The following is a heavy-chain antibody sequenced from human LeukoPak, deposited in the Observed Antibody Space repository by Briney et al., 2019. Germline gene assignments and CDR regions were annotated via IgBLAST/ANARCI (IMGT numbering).Heavy chain of an antibody. CDR2: IIPIFGTA. V-gene: IGHV1-69*13. CDR1: GGTFSSYA. CDR3: ARGGGNTWIQNTNWFDP. D-gene: IGHD5-18*01. Sequence: SVKVSCKASGGTFSSYAISWVRQAPGQGLEWMGGIIPIFGTANYTQKFQGRVTITADESTSTAYMELSSLRSEDTAVYYCARGGGNTWIQNTNWFDPWGQGTLVTVSS. J-gene: IGHJ5*02.